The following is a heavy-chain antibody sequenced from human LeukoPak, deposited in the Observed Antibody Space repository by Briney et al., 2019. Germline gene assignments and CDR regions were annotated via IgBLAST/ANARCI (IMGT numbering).Heavy chain of an antibody. CDR3: ARDGPRGPGTYYYYYMDV. CDR2: ISAYNGNT. CDR1: GYTFTSYV. J-gene: IGHJ6*03. D-gene: IGHD3-10*01. Sequence: ASVTVSCKASGYTFTSYVITWVRQAPGQGLEWMGWISAYNGNTNYAQNLQGRVTMTTDTSTSTVYMELSSLRSEDTAVYYCARDGPRGPGTYYYYYMDVWGKGTTVTVSS. V-gene: IGHV1-18*01.